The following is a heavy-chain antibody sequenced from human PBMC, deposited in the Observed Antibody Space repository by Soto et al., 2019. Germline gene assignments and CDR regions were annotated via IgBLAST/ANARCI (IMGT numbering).Heavy chain of an antibody. Sequence: GEALKISWKGSGYSFTSYWIGWVRQMPGKGLEGRGIIYPGDFDTRYSPSYQGQVTISADKSSSTAYLQWSSLKASALAMYYCARYEKWADYDFWSKEADAFDIWGQGTMVTVSS. CDR3: ARYEKWADYDFWSKEADAFDI. D-gene: IGHD3-3*01. CDR1: GYSFTSYW. CDR2: IYPGDFDT. V-gene: IGHV5-51*01. J-gene: IGHJ3*02.